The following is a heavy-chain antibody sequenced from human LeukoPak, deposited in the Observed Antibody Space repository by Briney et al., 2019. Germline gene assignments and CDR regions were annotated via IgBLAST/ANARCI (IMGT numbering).Heavy chain of an antibody. CDR3: ARGQLERRGHYYGMDV. J-gene: IGHJ6*04. Sequence: SQTLSLTCAISGDSVSSNNAAWNWIRQSPARGLEWLGRTHYRSKWYNDYAVSGKSRITINPDTSKNQFSLQLNSVTPEDTAVYYCARGQLERRGHYYGMDVWGKGTTVTVSS. CDR2: THYRSKWYN. CDR1: GDSVSSNNAA. D-gene: IGHD1-1*01. V-gene: IGHV6-1*01.